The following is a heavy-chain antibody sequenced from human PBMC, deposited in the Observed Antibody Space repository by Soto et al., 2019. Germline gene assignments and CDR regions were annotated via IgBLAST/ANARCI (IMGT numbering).Heavy chain of an antibody. CDR1: GFTFSSYA. CDR3: ARDGSLLWFGELTYGMDV. Sequence: QVQLVESGGGVVQPGRSLRLSCAASGFTFSSYAMHWVRQAPGKGLEWVAVISYDGSNKYYADSVKGRFTTSRDNSKNTLYLQMNGLRAEDTAVYYCARDGSLLWFGELTYGMDVWGQGTTVTVSS. D-gene: IGHD3-10*01. V-gene: IGHV3-30-3*01. J-gene: IGHJ6*02. CDR2: ISYDGSNK.